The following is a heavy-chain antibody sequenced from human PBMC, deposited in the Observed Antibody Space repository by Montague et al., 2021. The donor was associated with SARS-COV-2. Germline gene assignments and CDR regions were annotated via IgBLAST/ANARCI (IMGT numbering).Heavy chain of an antibody. D-gene: IGHD1-26*01. CDR3: AKDVGLRNFFDY. CDR2: ISYDGSNK. CDR1: GFTFSSYD. Sequence: LSCAASGFTFSSYDMHWVRQAPGKGLEWVAVISYDGSNKYYADSVKGRFTISRDNSKNTLYLQMNSLRAEDTAVYYCAKDVGLRNFFDYWGQGTLVTVSS. J-gene: IGHJ4*02. V-gene: IGHV3-30*18.